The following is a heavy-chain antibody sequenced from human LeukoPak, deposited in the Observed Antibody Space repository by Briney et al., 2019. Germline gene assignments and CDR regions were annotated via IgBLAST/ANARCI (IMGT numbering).Heavy chain of an antibody. Sequence: SETLSLTCTVSGASISSYYWSWIRQPPGKGLEWIGEINHSGSTNYNPSLKSRVTISVDTSKNQFSLKLSSVTAADTAVYYCARSTWRIDSSGYYWGDYYYMDVWGKGTTVTVSS. CDR1: GASISSYY. D-gene: IGHD3-22*01. V-gene: IGHV4-34*01. CDR3: ARSTWRIDSSGYYWGDYYYMDV. J-gene: IGHJ6*03. CDR2: INHSGST.